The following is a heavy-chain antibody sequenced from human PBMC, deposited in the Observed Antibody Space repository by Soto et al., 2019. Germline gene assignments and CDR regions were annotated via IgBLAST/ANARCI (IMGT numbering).Heavy chain of an antibody. D-gene: IGHD6-6*01. CDR3: ARGGRRYSSSSGMEYYYGMDV. CDR1: GGSISGYY. CDR2: ISYSGST. Sequence: SETLSLTCTVSGGSISGYYWSWIRQSPEKGLEYIGYISYSGSTNYNPSLKSRVTISVDTSKNQFSLKLSSVTAADTAVYYCARGGRRYSSSSGMEYYYGMDVWGQGTTVTVSS. J-gene: IGHJ6*02. V-gene: IGHV4-59*01.